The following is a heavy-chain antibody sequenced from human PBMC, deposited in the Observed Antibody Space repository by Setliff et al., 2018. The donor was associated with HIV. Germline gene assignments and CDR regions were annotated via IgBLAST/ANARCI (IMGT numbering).Heavy chain of an antibody. CDR2: IYYTGNT. V-gene: IGHV4-39*07. J-gene: IGHJ4*02. D-gene: IGHD5-18*01. CDR1: GVSITSSTYY. CDR3: ARVDTILQFFDY. Sequence: PSETLSLTCTVSGVSITSSTYYWGWVRQPPGKGLEWIGSIYYTGNTYYYASLKSRVTISIDASKNQFSLKLSSVTAADTALYYCARVDTILQFFDYWGQGIAVTVSS.